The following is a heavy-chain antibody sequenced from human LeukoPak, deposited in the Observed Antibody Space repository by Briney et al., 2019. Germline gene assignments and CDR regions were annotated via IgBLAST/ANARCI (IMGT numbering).Heavy chain of an antibody. J-gene: IGHJ4*02. CDR3: ARDWQLVG. CDR1: GYTLTELS. CDR2: INPNSGGT. V-gene: IGHV1-2*02. D-gene: IGHD6-6*01. Sequence: GASVKVSCKVSGYTLTELSMHWVRQAPGKGLEWMGWINPNSGGTNYAQKFQGRVTMTRDTSISTAYMELSRLRSDDTAVYYCARDWQLVGWGQGTLVTVSS.